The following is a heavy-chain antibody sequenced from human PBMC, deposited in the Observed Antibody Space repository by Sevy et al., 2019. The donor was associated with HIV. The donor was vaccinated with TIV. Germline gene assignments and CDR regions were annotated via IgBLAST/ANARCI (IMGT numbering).Heavy chain of an antibody. CDR1: GFTFSTYG. V-gene: IGHV3-33*01. CDR2: IWFDGSNT. J-gene: IGHJ4*02. CDR3: ARDLEFYDYGDYGPAFMPDY. D-gene: IGHD4-17*01. Sequence: GGSLRLSCAASGFTFSTYGMHWVRQAPGKGLEWVALIWFDGSNTYYADSVKGRFTISRDIAKNTLRLQMNSLRAEDTAVYYCARDLEFYDYGDYGPAFMPDYWGQGTLVTVSS.